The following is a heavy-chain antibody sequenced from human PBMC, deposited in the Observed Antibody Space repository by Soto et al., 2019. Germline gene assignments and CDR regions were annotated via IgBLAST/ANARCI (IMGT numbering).Heavy chain of an antibody. CDR3: ARGKMVRGVTGLFDY. Sequence: GGSLRLSCAASGFTFSSYAMHWVRQAPGKGLEYVSAISSNGGSTYYADSVKGRFTISRDNSKNTLYLQMGSLRAEDMAVYYCARGKMVRGVTGLFDYWGQGTLVTVSS. D-gene: IGHD3-10*01. CDR2: ISSNGGST. J-gene: IGHJ4*02. CDR1: GFTFSSYA. V-gene: IGHV3-64*02.